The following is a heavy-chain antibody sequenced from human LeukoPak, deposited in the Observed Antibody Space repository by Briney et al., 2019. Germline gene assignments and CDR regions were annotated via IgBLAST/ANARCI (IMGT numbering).Heavy chain of an antibody. D-gene: IGHD1-1*01. CDR3: ARLSLGHDPYYVDF. V-gene: IGHV4-38-2*02. CDR1: DYSISSRYC. J-gene: IGHJ4*02. CDR2: IYHTGNT. Sequence: PSETLSLTCSVSDYSISSRYCWGWIRQPPGTGLDWIGMIYHTGNTYYNSSLKSRVTISVDTFNNQFSLRLRSMTAADTAIYYCARLSLGHDPYYVDFWGQGTVVTVSS.